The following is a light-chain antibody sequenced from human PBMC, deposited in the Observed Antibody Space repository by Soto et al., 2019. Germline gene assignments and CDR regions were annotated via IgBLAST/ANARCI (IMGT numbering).Light chain of an antibody. CDR3: QQLNGSPWT. Sequence: AIRMTQSPSSFYASTGDRVTITCRASQGISSYLAWYQQKPGKAPKLLIYAASTLQSGVPSRFSGSRSGTEYTLTIGSLQPEDFATYYCQQLNGSPWTFGQGTKVDIK. V-gene: IGKV1-8*01. CDR2: AAS. CDR1: QGISSY. J-gene: IGKJ1*01.